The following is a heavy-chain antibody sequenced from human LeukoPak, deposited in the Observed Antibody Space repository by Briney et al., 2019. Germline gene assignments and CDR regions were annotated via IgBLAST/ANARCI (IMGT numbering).Heavy chain of an antibody. Sequence: GGSLRLSCVASGITFTNHALTWVRQAPGKGLEWVSAISGSGGSTYYADSVKGRFTISRDNSKNTLYLQMNSLRAEDTAVYYCAKDNSGYPGIGAFDIWGQGTMVTVSS. D-gene: IGHD3-22*01. CDR1: GITFTNHA. CDR2: ISGSGGST. V-gene: IGHV3-23*01. J-gene: IGHJ3*02. CDR3: AKDNSGYPGIGAFDI.